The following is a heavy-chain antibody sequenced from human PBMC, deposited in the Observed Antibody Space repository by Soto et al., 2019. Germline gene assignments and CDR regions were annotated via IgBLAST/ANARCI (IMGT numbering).Heavy chain of an antibody. V-gene: IGHV3-15*07. D-gene: IGHD2-21*01. CDR3: TQDSFFFQAEDGIRDL. Sequence: KWVCQAPGKVLEWVGRIKNEALGGTTDFAATCRGRLAITRDDSRNMAYMQMNSLNTEDTAVYYCTQDSFFFQAEDGIRDL. CDR2: IKNEALGGTT. J-gene: IGHJ2*01.